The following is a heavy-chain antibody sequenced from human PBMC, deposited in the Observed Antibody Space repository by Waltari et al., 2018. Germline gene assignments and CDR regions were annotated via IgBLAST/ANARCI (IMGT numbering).Heavy chain of an antibody. CDR2: IKQDGSEK. V-gene: IGHV3-7*01. J-gene: IGHJ4*02. Sequence: EVTRLESGVGLSQPGGSVERPCPAPGFPFSSYWWTWSSQAPGKGLEWVANIKQDGSEKYYVDSVKGRFTISRDNAKNSLYLQMNSLRAEDTAVYYCARGRYYDSSGYYDYWGQGTLVTVSS. D-gene: IGHD3-22*01. CDR3: ARGRYYDSSGYYDY. CDR1: GFPFSSYW.